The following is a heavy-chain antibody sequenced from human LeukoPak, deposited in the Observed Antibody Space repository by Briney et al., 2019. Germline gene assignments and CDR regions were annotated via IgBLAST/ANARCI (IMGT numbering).Heavy chain of an antibody. D-gene: IGHD6-19*01. Sequence: SETLSLTCTVSGGSISSYYWSWIRQHPGKGLEWIGYIYYSGSTYYNPSLKSRVTISVDTSKNQFSLKLSSVTAADTAVYYCARDPSLAVAGTDDYYYYGMDVWGQGTTVTVSS. CDR3: ARDPSLAVAGTDDYYYYGMDV. J-gene: IGHJ6*02. CDR1: GGSISSYY. V-gene: IGHV4-59*06. CDR2: IYYSGST.